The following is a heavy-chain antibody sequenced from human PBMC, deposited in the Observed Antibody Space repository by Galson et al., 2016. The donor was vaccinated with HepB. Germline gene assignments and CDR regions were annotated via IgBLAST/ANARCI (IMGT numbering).Heavy chain of an antibody. CDR1: GFSLSTSGMC. Sequence: PALVKPTQTLTLTCTFSGFSLSTSGMCVSWIRQPPGKALEWLALIDWDEDKYYSTSLKTRLTISKDTSKNQVVLTMTDMDPVDTATYYCARMKNYYYGMDVWGRGTTVTVSS. CDR3: ARMKNYYYGMDV. CDR2: IDWDEDK. J-gene: IGHJ6*02. V-gene: IGHV2-70*01.